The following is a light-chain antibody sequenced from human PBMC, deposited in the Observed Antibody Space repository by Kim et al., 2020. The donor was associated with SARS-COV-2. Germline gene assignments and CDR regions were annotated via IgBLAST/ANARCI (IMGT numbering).Light chain of an antibody. CDR2: RNN. Sequence: QAGLTQPPSVSKGLRQTATLTCTGNSNNVGNQGAAWLQQHQGHPPKLLSYRNNNRPSGISERLSASRSGNTASLTITGLQPEDEADYYCSAWDSGLSGWVCGGGTQLTVL. CDR3: SAWDSGLSGWV. CDR1: SNNVGNQG. J-gene: IGLJ3*02. V-gene: IGLV10-54*01.